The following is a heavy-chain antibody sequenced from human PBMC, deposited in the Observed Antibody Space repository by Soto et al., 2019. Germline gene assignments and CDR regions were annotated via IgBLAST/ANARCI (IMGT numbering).Heavy chain of an antibody. D-gene: IGHD6-13*01. J-gene: IGHJ3*02. CDR3: ARLTAEGYAFDI. V-gene: IGHV4-30-4*01. Sequence: SETLSLTCTVSGGSTSSGDHYWSWIRQPPGEGLEWIGYIYYSGSTYYNSSLRSRVSISVDTSKNQFSLKLTSATAADTAIYYCARLTAEGYAFDIWGQGSMVTVSS. CDR2: IYYSGST. CDR1: GGSTSSGDHY.